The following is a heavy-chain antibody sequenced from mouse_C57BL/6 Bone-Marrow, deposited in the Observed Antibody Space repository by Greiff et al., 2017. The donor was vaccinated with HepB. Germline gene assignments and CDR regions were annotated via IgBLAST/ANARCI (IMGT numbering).Heavy chain of an antibody. J-gene: IGHJ2*01. CDR1: GYAFSSYW. CDR3: ARWGLWLYYFDY. V-gene: IGHV1-80*01. CDR2: IYPGDGDT. D-gene: IGHD2-2*01. Sequence: VQLQQSGAELVKPGASVKISCKASGYAFSSYWMNWVKQRPGKGLEWIGQIYPGDGDTNYNGKFKGKATLTADTSSSTAYMQLSSLTSEDSAVYFCARWGLWLYYFDYWGQGTTLTVSS.